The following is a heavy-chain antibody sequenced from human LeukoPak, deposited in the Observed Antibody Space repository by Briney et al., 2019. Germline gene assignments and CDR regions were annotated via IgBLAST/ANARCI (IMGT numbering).Heavy chain of an antibody. CDR3: ARYSSSWFYFDY. Sequence: SETLSLTCTVYGGSFSGYYWSWIRQPPGKGLEWIGEINHSGSTNYNPSLKSRVTISVDTSKNQFSLKLSSVTAADTAVYYCARYSSSWFYFDYWGQGTLVTVSS. CDR2: INHSGST. CDR1: GGSFSGYY. V-gene: IGHV4-34*01. D-gene: IGHD6-13*01. J-gene: IGHJ4*02.